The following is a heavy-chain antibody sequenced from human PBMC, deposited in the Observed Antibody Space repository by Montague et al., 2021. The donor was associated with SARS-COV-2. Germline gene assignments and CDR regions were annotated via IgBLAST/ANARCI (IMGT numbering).Heavy chain of an antibody. V-gene: IGHV4-31*03. CDR1: GGSISSGGYY. J-gene: IGHJ4*02. CDR2: IYYSGST. CDR3: ARGGTIFGVVTFPFDY. D-gene: IGHD3-3*01. Sequence: TLSLTCTVSGGSISSGGYYWSWLRQHPGKGLEWIGYIYYSGSTYYNPSLKSRVTISVDTSKNQFSLKLGSVTAADTAVYYCARGGTIFGVVTFPFDYWGQGTLVTVSS.